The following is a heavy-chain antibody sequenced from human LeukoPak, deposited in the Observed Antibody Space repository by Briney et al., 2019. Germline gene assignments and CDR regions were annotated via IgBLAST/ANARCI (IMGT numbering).Heavy chain of an antibody. CDR3: ARGPRLEVVTATFFDY. V-gene: IGHV4-30-2*01. J-gene: IGHJ4*02. Sequence: ISHSGSTYYNPSLKSRVTISVDRSKNQFSLKLSSVTAADTAVYYCARGPRLEVVTATFFDYWGQGTLVTVSS. CDR2: ISHSGST. D-gene: IGHD2-21*02.